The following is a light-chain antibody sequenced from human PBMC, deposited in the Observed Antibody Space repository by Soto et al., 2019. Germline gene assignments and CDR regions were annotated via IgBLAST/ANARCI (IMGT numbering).Light chain of an antibody. J-gene: IGKJ1*01. CDR3: HQYNTYAWT. Sequence: DIQMTQSPSTLSASVGDRVTITCRASQTISTWLAWYQQKPGKAPKLLIYDASSLESGVPSRFSGSGSGAEFTLTISSLQPDDFATDYCHQYNTYAWTFGQGTKVEIK. CDR2: DAS. V-gene: IGKV1-5*01. CDR1: QTISTW.